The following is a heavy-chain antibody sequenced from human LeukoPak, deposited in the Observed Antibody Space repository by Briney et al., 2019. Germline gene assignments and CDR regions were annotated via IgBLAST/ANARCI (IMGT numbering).Heavy chain of an antibody. D-gene: IGHD6-13*01. J-gene: IGHJ4*02. CDR1: GFSFSTYT. V-gene: IGHV3-21*01. CDR3: AREYSSSSDY. CDR2: ISSSSTYI. Sequence: GGSLRLSCSASGFSFSTYTMSWVRQAPGKGLEWVSSISSSSTYIYYADSVKGRFTISRDHAKNSLFLQMNSLGAEDTAVYYCAREYSSSSDYWGQGTLVTVSS.